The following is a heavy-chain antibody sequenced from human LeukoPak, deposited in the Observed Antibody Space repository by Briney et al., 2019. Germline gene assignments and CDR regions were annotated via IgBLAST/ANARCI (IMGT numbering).Heavy chain of an antibody. Sequence: GGSLRLSCAASGFTFSGYSMNWVRQAPGKGLEWVSSISSSSSYIYYADSVKGRFTISRDNAKNSLHLQMNSLRAEDTAVYYCARDRKSGVTTSEFDYWGQGTLVTVSS. CDR1: GFTFSGYS. D-gene: IGHD4-17*01. CDR2: ISSSSSYI. J-gene: IGHJ4*02. CDR3: ARDRKSGVTTSEFDY. V-gene: IGHV3-21*01.